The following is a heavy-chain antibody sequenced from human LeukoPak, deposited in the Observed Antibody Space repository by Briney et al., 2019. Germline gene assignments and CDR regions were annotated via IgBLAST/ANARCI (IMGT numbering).Heavy chain of an antibody. CDR1: GGSFSDYH. CDR3: AGGPASGDYDY. J-gene: IGHJ4*02. V-gene: IGHV4-34*01. CDR2: INYSGGT. D-gene: IGHD4-17*01. Sequence: PSETLSLTCAVYGGSFSDYHWTWIRQPPGKGLEWIGEINYSGGTNYNPSLKSRVTLSIATSKKQFSLNLISVTAADTAVYFCAGGPASGDYDYWGQGTLVTVSS.